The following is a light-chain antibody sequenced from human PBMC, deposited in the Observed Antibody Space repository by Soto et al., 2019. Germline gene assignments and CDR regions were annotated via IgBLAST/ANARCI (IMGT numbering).Light chain of an antibody. CDR1: QNIRSY. Sequence: DIQVTQSPSSLSASVGDRVTITCRAGQNIRSYLNWYQQKPGKPPKLFIHSASPLQSGVPSRFSGSGSGTDFTLTISSLQPEDFATYYCQQTYSTLNSFGQGTKLEIK. CDR2: SAS. J-gene: IGKJ2*03. CDR3: QQTYSTLNS. V-gene: IGKV1-39*01.